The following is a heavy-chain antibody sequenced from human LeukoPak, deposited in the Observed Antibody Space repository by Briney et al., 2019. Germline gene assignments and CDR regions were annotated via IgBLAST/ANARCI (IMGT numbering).Heavy chain of an antibody. Sequence: GGSLRLSCAASGFTFSSYAMSWVRQAPGKGLEWVSAISGSGGSTYYADSVKGRFTISRDNSKNTLYLQMNSLRAEDTAVYYCASPSSGWYYYYYYMDVWGKGTTVTVSS. D-gene: IGHD6-19*01. J-gene: IGHJ6*03. CDR2: ISGSGGST. CDR1: GFTFSSYA. V-gene: IGHV3-23*01. CDR3: ASPSSGWYYYYYYMDV.